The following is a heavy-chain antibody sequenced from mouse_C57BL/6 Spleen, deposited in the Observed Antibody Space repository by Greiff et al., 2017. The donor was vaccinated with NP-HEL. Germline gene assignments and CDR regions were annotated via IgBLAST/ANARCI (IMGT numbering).Heavy chain of an antibody. CDR1: GYTFTDYY. D-gene: IGHD1-1*01. Sequence: EVQLQQSGPVLVKPGASVKMSCKASGYTFTDYYMNWVKQSHGKSLEWIGVINPYNGGTSYNQKFKGKATLTVDKSSSTAYMELNSLTSEDSAVYYCARSPTTVVADYFDYWGQGTTLTVSS. V-gene: IGHV1-19*01. CDR2: INPYNGGT. J-gene: IGHJ2*01. CDR3: ARSPTTVVADYFDY.